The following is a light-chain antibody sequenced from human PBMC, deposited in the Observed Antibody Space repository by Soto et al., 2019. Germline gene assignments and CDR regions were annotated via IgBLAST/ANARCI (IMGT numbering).Light chain of an antibody. CDR2: DVS. CDR1: SSDVGGFNY. Sequence: QSALTQPASVSGSPGQSITISCTGTSSDVGGFNYVSWYQQHPGKAPKLMIFDVSSRPTGVSNRFSGSKSGNTASLTISGLHADDEAYYYHTSSTSISTLVLFGGGTKLTVL. J-gene: IGLJ2*01. CDR3: TSSTSISTLVL. V-gene: IGLV2-14*01.